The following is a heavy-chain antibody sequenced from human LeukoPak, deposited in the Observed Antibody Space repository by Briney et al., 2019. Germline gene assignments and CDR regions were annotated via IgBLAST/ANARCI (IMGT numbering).Heavy chain of an antibody. V-gene: IGHV1-69*13. CDR1: GGTFSSYA. J-gene: IGHJ5*02. CDR3: ANAPYGSGSCVLSGFDP. D-gene: IGHD3-10*01. CDR2: IIPIFGTA. Sequence: GASVKVSCKASGGTFSSYAISWVRQAPGQGLEWMGGIIPIFGTANYAQKFQGRVTITADESTSTAYMELSSLRSEDTAVYYCANAPYGSGSCVLSGFDPWGQGTLVTVSS.